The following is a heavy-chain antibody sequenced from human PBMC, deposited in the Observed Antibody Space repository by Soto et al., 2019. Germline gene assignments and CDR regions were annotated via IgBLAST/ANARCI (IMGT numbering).Heavy chain of an antibody. CDR3: VRGGNAAGAFDI. D-gene: IGHD3-16*01. CDR2: IWDAGNKK. J-gene: IGHJ3*02. CDR1: GFTFSHYG. Sequence: QGQLVDSGGAVVQPGRSLRLSCAASGFTFSHYGLHWVRQTPGKGPEWVAVIWDAGNKKFYADSLKGRFTISRDNSEKMLYLQMNNLRDEDTAVYFCVRGGNAAGAFDIWGQGTMDNVFS. V-gene: IGHV3-33*01.